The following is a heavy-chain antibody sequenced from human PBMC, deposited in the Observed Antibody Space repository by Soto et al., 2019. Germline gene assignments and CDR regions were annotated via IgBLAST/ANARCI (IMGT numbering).Heavy chain of an antibody. J-gene: IGHJ6*02. CDR2: INPSSGRT. V-gene: IGHV1-46*01. D-gene: IGHD2-15*01. CDR1: GYTFTSYS. Sequence: QVQLVQSGAEVKKPGASVRVSCKASGYTFTSYSMHWVRQAPGQGLEWMGIINPSSGRTSYAQNFQGRVTMTSDTSTSIVYMEMSSLKSEDTAVYYCARDHNFGFILYAMDVWGQATTVTVSS. CDR3: ARDHNFGFILYAMDV.